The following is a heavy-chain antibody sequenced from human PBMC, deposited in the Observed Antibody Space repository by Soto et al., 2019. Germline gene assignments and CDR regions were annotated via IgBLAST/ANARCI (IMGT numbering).Heavy chain of an antibody. V-gene: IGHV4-59*01. CDR3: ASEGAGRAPISI. J-gene: IGHJ3*02. D-gene: IGHD3-3*02. Sequence: PSETLSLTCNISGGSISTYYWTWIRQSPGKGLEWIGYVSYLGNTNYNPSLKSRVTISVDTPKNQFSLNLGSVTAADTAMYYCASEGAGRAPISIWGPGTMVTVSS. CDR2: VSYLGNT. CDR1: GGSISTYY.